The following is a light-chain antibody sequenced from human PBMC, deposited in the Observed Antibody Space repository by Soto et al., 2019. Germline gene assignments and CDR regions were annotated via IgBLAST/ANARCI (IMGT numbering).Light chain of an antibody. CDR3: QQSFSTPWT. V-gene: IGKV1-39*01. J-gene: IGKJ1*01. Sequence: DIPMTQSPSSLSASVGDRVTLTCRASQTISTFLNWYQQKPGKAPKLLIFDASNLHSGVPSRFSASGSGTDSTLTISSLQPEDFATYSCQQSFSTPWTFGQGTKVEVK. CDR2: DAS. CDR1: QTISTF.